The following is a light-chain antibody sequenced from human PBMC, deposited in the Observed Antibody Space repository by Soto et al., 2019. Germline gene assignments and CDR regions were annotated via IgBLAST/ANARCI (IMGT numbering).Light chain of an antibody. Sequence: QSVLTQPPSVSAAPGQRVTISCSGSSSNIGNNYVSWYQQLPGTAPKLLIYDNTKRPSGIPDRFSASKSGTSATLGITGLQTGDEADYYCGTWDSSLSAAIFGTGTKVT. CDR2: DNT. V-gene: IGLV1-51*01. CDR3: GTWDSSLSAAI. J-gene: IGLJ1*01. CDR1: SSNIGNNY.